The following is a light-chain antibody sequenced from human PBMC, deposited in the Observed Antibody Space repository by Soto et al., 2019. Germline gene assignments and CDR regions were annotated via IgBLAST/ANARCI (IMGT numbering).Light chain of an antibody. CDR3: CSYAVSSTIYV. CDR1: SSDVGSYNL. V-gene: IGLV2-23*02. CDR2: EVS. J-gene: IGLJ1*01. Sequence: QSALTQPASVSGSPGQSITISCTGTSSDVGSYNLVSWYQQHPGKAPKLMIYEVSKRPSGVSNRFSGSKSGNTASLTISGLQAEDEADYYCCSYAVSSTIYVFGTGTKVTVL.